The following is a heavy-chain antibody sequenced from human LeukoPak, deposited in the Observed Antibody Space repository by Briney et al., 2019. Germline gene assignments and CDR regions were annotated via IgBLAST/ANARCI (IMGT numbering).Heavy chain of an antibody. CDR2: ISYDGSNK. CDR1: GFTFSSYG. J-gene: IGHJ4*02. Sequence: PGRSLRLSCAASGFTFSSYGMHWVRQAPGKGLEWVAVISYDGSNKYYADSVKGRFTISRDNSKNTLYLQMNSLRAEDTAVYYCAKEGSGWYERGASRVFDYWGQGTLVTVSS. V-gene: IGHV3-30*18. CDR3: AKEGSGWYERGASRVFDY. D-gene: IGHD6-19*01.